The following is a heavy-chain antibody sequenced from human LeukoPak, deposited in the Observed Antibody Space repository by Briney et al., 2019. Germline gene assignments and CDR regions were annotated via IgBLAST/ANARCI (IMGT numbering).Heavy chain of an antibody. V-gene: IGHV1-18*01. J-gene: IGHJ4*02. CDR1: GYRFTSFG. CDR3: ARDLRSYYGDY. D-gene: IGHD3-10*01. CDR2: ISAYNGNA. Sequence: ASVKVSCKASGYRFTSFGISWVRQAPGQGLEWMGWISAYNGNANYAQKLQGRVTMTTDTSTSTAYMELRSLRSDDTAVYYCARDLRSYYGDYWGQGTLVTVSS.